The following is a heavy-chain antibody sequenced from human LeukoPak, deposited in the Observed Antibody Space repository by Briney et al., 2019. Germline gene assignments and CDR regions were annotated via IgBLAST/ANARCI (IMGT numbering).Heavy chain of an antibody. CDR1: GGSISSYY. V-gene: IGHV4-59*08. J-gene: IGHJ4*02. D-gene: IGHD3-22*01. Sequence: SETLSLTCTVSGGSISSYYWSWIRQPPGKGLEWIGCIYYSGSTNYNPSLKSRVTISVDTSKNQFSLKLSSVTAADTAVYYCARQSYYDSSGYYYVPGPFDYWGQGTLVTVSS. CDR2: IYYSGST. CDR3: ARQSYYDSSGYYYVPGPFDY.